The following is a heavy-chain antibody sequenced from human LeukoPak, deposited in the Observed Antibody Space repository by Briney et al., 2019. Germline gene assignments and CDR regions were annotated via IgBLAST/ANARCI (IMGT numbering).Heavy chain of an antibody. CDR3: VRNGCSATNCYIFLGDWYFDL. CDR1: GFTFSDYY. D-gene: IGHD2-2*02. J-gene: IGHJ2*01. Sequence: GGSLRLSCAASGFTFSDYYMSWIRQAPGKGLEWVSSIRGNGERTFYADSVKGRFTISRDNSKNTVSLQMTSLEAEDTAVYYCVRNGCSATNCYIFLGDWYFDLWGRGTLVTVSS. CDR2: IRGNGERT. V-gene: IGHV3-23*01.